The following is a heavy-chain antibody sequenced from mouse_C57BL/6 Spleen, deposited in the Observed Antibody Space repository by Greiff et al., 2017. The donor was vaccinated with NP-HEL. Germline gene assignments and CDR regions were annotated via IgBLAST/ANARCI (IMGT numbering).Heavy chain of an antibody. V-gene: IGHV10-1*01. CDR3: VRQRSGYAMDY. J-gene: IGHJ4*01. D-gene: IGHD3-2*02. Sequence: EVKLLESGGGLVQPKGSLKLSCAASGFSFNTYAMNWVRQAPGKGLEWVARIRSKSNNYATYYADSVKDRFTISRDDSESMLYLQMNNLKTEDTAMYYCVRQRSGYAMDYWGQGTSVTVSS. CDR2: IRSKSNNYAT. CDR1: GFSFNTYA.